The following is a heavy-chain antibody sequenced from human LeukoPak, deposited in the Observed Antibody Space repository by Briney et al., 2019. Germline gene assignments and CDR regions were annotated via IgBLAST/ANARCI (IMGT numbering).Heavy chain of an antibody. J-gene: IGHJ4*02. CDR3: AKGGYYDSSGYYGYFDY. V-gene: IGHV3-23*01. CDR2: ISGSGGST. D-gene: IGHD3-22*01. Sequence: PGGSLRLSCAASGFTFSSYAMSWVRQAPGKGLEWVSAISGSGGSTYYADSVKGRFTISRDNSKNTLYLQMNSLRAEDTAVYYCAKGGYYDSSGYYGYFDYWGQGTLVTVSS. CDR1: GFTFSSYA.